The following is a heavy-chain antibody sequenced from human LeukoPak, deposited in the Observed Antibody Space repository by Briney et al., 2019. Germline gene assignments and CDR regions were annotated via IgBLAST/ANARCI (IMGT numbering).Heavy chain of an antibody. CDR2: IYTSGST. Sequence: SETLSLTCTVSGGSISSYYWSWIRQPAGKGLEWIGRIYTSGSTNYNPSLKSRVTMSVDTSKNQFSLKLSSVTAADTAVYYCARTGPRYGDYDPSAGQWYFDLWGRGTRVTVSS. D-gene: IGHD4-17*01. CDR3: ARTGPRYGDYDPSAGQWYFDL. J-gene: IGHJ2*01. V-gene: IGHV4-4*07. CDR1: GGSISSYY.